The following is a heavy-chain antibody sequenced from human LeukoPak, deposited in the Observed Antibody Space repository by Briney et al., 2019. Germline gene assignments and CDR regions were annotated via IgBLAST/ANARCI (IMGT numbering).Heavy chain of an antibody. J-gene: IGHJ4*02. CDR3: TRGGYYDSSGLYYFDY. V-gene: IGHV3-49*04. CDR1: GFTFGDYA. CDR2: IRSKAYGGTT. Sequence: GGSLRLSCTASGFTFGDYAMSWVRQAPGKGLEWVGFIRSKAYGGTTEYAASVKGRFTISRDDSKSIAHLQMNSLKTEDTAVYYCTRGGYYDSSGLYYFDYWGQGTLVTVSS. D-gene: IGHD3-22*01.